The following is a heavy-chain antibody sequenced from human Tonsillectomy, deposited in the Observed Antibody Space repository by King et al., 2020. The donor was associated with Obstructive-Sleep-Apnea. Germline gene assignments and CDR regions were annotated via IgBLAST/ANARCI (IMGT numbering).Heavy chain of an antibody. D-gene: IGHD4-23*01. CDR2: ISYDGSNK. CDR3: ARDYGGNSLDY. V-gene: IGHV3-30*04. Sequence: HVQLVESGGGVVQPGRSLRLSCAASGFTFSSYTIHWVRQAPGKGLEWVAVISYDGSNKYYAASGKGRFTISRDNSKNTLYLQMNSLRAEVTAVYYCARDYGGNSLDYWGQGTLVTVSS. J-gene: IGHJ4*02. CDR1: GFTFSSYT.